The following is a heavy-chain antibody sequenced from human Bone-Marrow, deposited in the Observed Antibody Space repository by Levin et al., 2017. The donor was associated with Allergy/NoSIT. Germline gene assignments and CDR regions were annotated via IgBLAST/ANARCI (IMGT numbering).Heavy chain of an antibody. CDR3: ARGTQDKVVLPGPLGLGFLQYDYYSMDV. CDR1: GGSFSGFY. CDR2: VTPGGNT. D-gene: IGHD3-3*01. V-gene: IGHV4-34*01. J-gene: IGHJ6*03. Sequence: PSETLSLTCAMSGGSFSGFYWSWIRQPPGKGLEWIGEVTPGGNTNYNPSLKSRVTISVDTSKRQFTLKLTSVTAADTAVVYCARGTQDKVVLPGPLGLGFLQYDYYSMDVWGRGTTVTVSS.